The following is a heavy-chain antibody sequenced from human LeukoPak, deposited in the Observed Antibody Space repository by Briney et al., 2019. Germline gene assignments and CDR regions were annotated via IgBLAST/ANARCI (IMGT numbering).Heavy chain of an antibody. CDR1: GGSISSYY. Sequence: PSETLSLTCTVSGGSISSYYWSWIRQPAGKGLEWIGSIYYSGSTYYNPSLKSRVTISVDTSKNQFSLKLSSVTAADTAVYYCARDPDYYDSSGFDGEGFDPWGQGTLVTVSS. CDR3: ARDPDYYDSSGFDGEGFDP. D-gene: IGHD3-22*01. CDR2: IYYSGST. J-gene: IGHJ5*02. V-gene: IGHV4-4*07.